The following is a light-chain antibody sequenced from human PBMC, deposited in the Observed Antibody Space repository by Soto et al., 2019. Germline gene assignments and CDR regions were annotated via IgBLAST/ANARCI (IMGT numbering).Light chain of an antibody. CDR1: SSDVGGYHF. Sequence: QSALTQPPSASGSPGQSVTISCTGTSSDVGGYHFVSWYQQHPGKAPKIIIYGVSKRASGVPDRFSGSKSGNTASLTVSGLQPDDEADYYCNSYGGSSNVIFGGGTKVTVL. V-gene: IGLV2-8*01. J-gene: IGLJ2*01. CDR3: NSYGGSSNVI. CDR2: GVS.